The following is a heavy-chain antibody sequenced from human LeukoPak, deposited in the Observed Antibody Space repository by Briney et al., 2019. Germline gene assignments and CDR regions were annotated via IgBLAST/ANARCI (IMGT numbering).Heavy chain of an antibody. CDR2: INPNSGGT. CDR3: ARGPAVSSGYYPRWGY. D-gene: IGHD3-22*01. V-gene: IGHV1-2*02. J-gene: IGHJ4*02. CDR1: GYTFTSYA. Sequence: GASVKVSCKASGYTFTSYAMNWVRQAPGQGLEWMGWINPNSGGTNYAQEFQGRVTMTRDTSITTAYMELSRLRSDDTAVYYCARGPAVSSGYYPRWGYWGQGTLVTVSS.